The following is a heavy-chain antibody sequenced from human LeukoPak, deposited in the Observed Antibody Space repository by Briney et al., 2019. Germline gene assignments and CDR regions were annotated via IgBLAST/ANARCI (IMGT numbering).Heavy chain of an antibody. CDR3: AKGNGYSSSWYDAFNI. V-gene: IGHV3-23*01. CDR1: GFTFSSYA. D-gene: IGHD6-13*01. Sequence: PGGSLRLSCAASGFTFSSYAMSWVRQAPGKGLEWVSAISGSGGSTYYADSVKGRFTISRDNSKNTLYLQMNSPRAEDTAVYYCAKGNGYSSSWYDAFNIWGQETMVTVSS. CDR2: ISGSGGST. J-gene: IGHJ3*02.